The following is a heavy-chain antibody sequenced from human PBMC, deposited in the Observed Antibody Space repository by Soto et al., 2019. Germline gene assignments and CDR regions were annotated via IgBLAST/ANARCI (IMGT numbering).Heavy chain of an antibody. D-gene: IGHD2-15*01. CDR3: ARARYCSGGSCYGFDY. CDR2: IYTSGST. J-gene: IGHJ4*02. CDR1: GGSISSYY. V-gene: IGHV4-4*07. Sequence: SETLSLTCTVSGGSISSYYWSWIRQPAGKGLEWIGRIYTSGSTNYNPSLKSRVTMSVDTSKNQFSLKLSSVTAADTAVYYWARARYCSGGSCYGFDYWGQGTLVTVS.